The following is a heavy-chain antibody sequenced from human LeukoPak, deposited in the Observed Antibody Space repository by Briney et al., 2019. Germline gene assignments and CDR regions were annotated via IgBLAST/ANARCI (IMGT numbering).Heavy chain of an antibody. J-gene: IGHJ4*02. CDR1: GGPISSGGYY. Sequence: SETLSLTCTVSGGPISSGGYYWSWIRQHPGKGLEWIGYIYYSGTTYYNPSLKSRVTISVDTSKNQFSLKLTSLTAADTAVYYCARDRSSWGLDCWGQGTLVTVSS. CDR3: ARDRSSWGLDC. D-gene: IGHD7-27*01. V-gene: IGHV4-31*03. CDR2: IYYSGTT.